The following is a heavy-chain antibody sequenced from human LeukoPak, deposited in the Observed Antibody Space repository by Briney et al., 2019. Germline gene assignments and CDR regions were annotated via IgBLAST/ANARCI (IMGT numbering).Heavy chain of an antibody. D-gene: IGHD6-13*01. Sequence: PGGSLRLSCAASGFTFSSYAMSWVRQAPGKGLEWVSTITGSGGTTYYADSVKGRFIISRHSVKNTVYLQMNSLRPEDTAVYYCAGPAAAGGHWGRGTLVTVST. CDR1: GFTFSSYA. CDR3: AGPAAAGGH. J-gene: IGHJ4*02. V-gene: IGHV3-23*01. CDR2: ITGSGGTT.